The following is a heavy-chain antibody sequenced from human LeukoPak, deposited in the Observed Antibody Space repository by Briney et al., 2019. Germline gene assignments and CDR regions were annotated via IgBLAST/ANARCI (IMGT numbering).Heavy chain of an antibody. V-gene: IGHV4-59*01. CDR3: ARSATALATIDY. D-gene: IGHD5-24*01. Sequence: SETLSLTCTVSGGSISSYCWSWIRQSPGKGLEWIGYIYYSGSTNYNPSLKSRVTISVDTSKNQVSLKVSSVTAADTAVYYCARSATALATIDYRGQGTLVTVSS. CDR2: IYYSGST. J-gene: IGHJ4*02. CDR1: GGSISSYC.